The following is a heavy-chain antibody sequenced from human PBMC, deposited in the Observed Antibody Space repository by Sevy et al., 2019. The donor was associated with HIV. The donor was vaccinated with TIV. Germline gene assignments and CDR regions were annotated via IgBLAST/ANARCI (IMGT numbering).Heavy chain of an antibody. J-gene: IGHJ4*02. D-gene: IGHD4-17*01. Sequence: GGSLRLSCVASGFTFRTYGIHWVRQAPGKGLEWVAVISHDGSHKYNADSVKGRFIISRDNSRNTLYLQMNSLRAEDTAVYYCAKDRRYGDIGLFDYWGQGTLVTVSS. CDR2: ISHDGSHK. CDR3: AKDRRYGDIGLFDY. CDR1: GFTFRTYG. V-gene: IGHV3-30*18.